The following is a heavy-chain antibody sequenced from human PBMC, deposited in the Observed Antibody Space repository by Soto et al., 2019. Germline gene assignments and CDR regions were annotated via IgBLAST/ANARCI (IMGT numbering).Heavy chain of an antibody. D-gene: IGHD1-1*01. CDR3: ARGESGTGGS. CDR1: GGSISSYY. J-gene: IGHJ5*02. CDR2: IYYSGST. Sequence: SETLSLTCTVSGGSISSYYWSWIRQPPGKGLEWIGYIYYSGSTNYNPSPKSRVTISVDTSKNQFSLKLSSVTAADTAVYYCARGESGTGGSWGQGTLVTVSS. V-gene: IGHV4-59*01.